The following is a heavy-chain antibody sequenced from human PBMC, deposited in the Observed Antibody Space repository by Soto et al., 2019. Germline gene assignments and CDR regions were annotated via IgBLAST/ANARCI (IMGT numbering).Heavy chain of an antibody. D-gene: IGHD6-13*01. Sequence: GGSLRLSCAASGFTLDDYAMHWVRQVPGKGLEWVSGINWNSGSIGYAASVKGRFAISRDNAKNSLHLQMNSLRAEDTAFYYCVKDESINWYSGHFRHWGQGTLVTVSS. CDR2: INWNSGSI. V-gene: IGHV3-9*01. CDR1: GFTLDDYA. J-gene: IGHJ1*01. CDR3: VKDESINWYSGHFRH.